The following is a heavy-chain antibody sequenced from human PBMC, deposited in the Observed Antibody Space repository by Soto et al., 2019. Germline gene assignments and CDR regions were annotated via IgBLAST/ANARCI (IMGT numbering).Heavy chain of an antibody. CDR2: IYYSVST. J-gene: IGHJ6*02. CDR1: GGSISSYH. Sequence: QVQLQESGPGLVKPSETLSLTCTVSGGSISSYHWSWIRQPPGRGLEWLGYIYYSVSTNYNPSIKSRVTVSVDTSTTQFSVKLTSVTAADTADYYCARLRSDQDNGMDVWGQGTTVTVSS. D-gene: IGHD1-26*01. CDR3: ARLRSDQDNGMDV. V-gene: IGHV4-59*01.